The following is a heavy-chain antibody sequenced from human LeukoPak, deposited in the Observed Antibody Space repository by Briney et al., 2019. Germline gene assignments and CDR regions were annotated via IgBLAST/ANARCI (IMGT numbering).Heavy chain of an antibody. J-gene: IGHJ4*02. V-gene: IGHV3-7*01. CDR1: GFTFSSFG. CDR3: ARHLSGVTGYTYGRGIDY. Sequence: PGGSLRLSCAASGFTFSSFGMSWVRQAPGKGLEWVANIKKDGSEKYSVDSVKGRFTISRDNAKTSLYLQMNTLRAEDTAVYYCARHLSGVTGYTYGRGIDYWGQGTLVTVSS. CDR2: IKKDGSEK. D-gene: IGHD5-18*01.